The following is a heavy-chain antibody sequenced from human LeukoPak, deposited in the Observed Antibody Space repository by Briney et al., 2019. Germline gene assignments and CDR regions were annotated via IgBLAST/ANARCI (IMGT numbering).Heavy chain of an antibody. J-gene: IGHJ4*02. D-gene: IGHD5-12*01. CDR3: AKGDSYGGYIGHDF. CDR1: GFSVGDYY. CDR2: IYRDGTT. V-gene: IGHV3-53*05. Sequence: GGSLRLSCVASGFSVGDYYISWVRQAPGKGLEWVSVIYRDGTTHYADSVKGRFTISRDNSKNTLYLQMNSLRAEDTAVYYCAKGDSYGGYIGHDFWGQGTLVTVSS.